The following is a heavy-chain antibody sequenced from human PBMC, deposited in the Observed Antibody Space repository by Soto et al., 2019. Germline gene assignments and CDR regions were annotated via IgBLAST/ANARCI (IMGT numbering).Heavy chain of an antibody. J-gene: IGHJ6*02. CDR3: AKDAEMHATRLLSYFALDL. CDR1: GFALSPYT. V-gene: IGHV3-30-3*01. D-gene: IGHD3-10*01. Sequence: QVQLVESGGGVVQPGGSLRLSCAARGFALSPYTIHWVRQAPGKGLEWVAGLSSDGSNNFCPDSVKGRITISRDNSKTTVHLQINNLRPEDTAIYYCAKDAEMHATRLLSYFALDLWGRGTTVTVSS. CDR2: LSSDGSNN.